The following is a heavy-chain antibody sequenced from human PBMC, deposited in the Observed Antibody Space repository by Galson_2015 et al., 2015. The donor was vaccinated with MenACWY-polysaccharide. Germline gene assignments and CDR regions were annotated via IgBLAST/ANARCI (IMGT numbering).Heavy chain of an antibody. J-gene: IGHJ4*02. CDR2: ISYDGSNK. D-gene: IGHD6-13*01. CDR1: GFTFSSYA. Sequence: SLRLSCAASGFTFSSYAKHWVRQAPGKGLEWVAVISYDGSNKYYADSVKGRFTISRDNSKNTLYLQMNSLRAEDTAVYYCATGYSSSWYLDYWGQGTLVTVSS. V-gene: IGHV3-30-3*01. CDR3: ATGYSSSWYLDY.